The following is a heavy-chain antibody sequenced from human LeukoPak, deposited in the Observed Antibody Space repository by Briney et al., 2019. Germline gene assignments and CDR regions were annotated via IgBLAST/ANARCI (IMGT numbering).Heavy chain of an antibody. CDR3: ARAAGLGYCSSTSCPHHYYYYYGMDV. CDR2: ISYDGSNK. Sequence: GRSLRLSCAASGFTFSSYAMHWVRQAPGKGLEWVAVISYDGSNKYYADSVKGRFTISRDNSKNTLYLQMNSLRAEDTAVYYCARAAGLGYCSSTSCPHHYYYYYGMDVWGQGTTVTVSS. CDR1: GFTFSSYA. V-gene: IGHV3-30*04. D-gene: IGHD2-2*01. J-gene: IGHJ6*02.